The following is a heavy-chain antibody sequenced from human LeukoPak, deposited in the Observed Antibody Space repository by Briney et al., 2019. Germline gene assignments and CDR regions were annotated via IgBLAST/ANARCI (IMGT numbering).Heavy chain of an antibody. CDR2: FSRSATDT. CDR3: AKGSLGSWYYFDY. CDR1: GFTFGSYA. D-gene: IGHD6-13*01. Sequence: GGSLRLSCAASGFTFGSYAMSWVREAPGKGPEWVSTFSRSATDTYYADSAKGRFTIFRDNSKNTLYLQMNSLRAEDTAVYYCAKGSLGSWYYFDYWGQGTLVTVSS. J-gene: IGHJ4*02. V-gene: IGHV3-23*01.